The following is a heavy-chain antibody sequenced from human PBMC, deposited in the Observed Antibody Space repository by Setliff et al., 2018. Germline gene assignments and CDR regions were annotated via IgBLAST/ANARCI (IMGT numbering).Heavy chain of an antibody. D-gene: IGHD2-21*01. CDR1: GASINSGTYY. J-gene: IGHJ6*02. CDR2: LHTSGST. V-gene: IGHV4-61*02. Sequence: SETLSLTCAVSGASINSGTYYWSWIRQPAGKGLEWVGRLHTSGSTTYNPSLQSRVTISVDTSKNQFSLRLKSVTAADTAVYYCAKEYVVNSFVSNSHQHYGLDVWGQGTTVTVS. CDR3: AKEYVVNSFVSNSHQHYGLDV.